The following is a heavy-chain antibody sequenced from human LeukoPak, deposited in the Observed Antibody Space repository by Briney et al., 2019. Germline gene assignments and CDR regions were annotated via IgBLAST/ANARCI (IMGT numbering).Heavy chain of an antibody. D-gene: IGHD3-10*01. V-gene: IGHV3-23*01. CDR3: ARKYYGSGGYYPPNFDY. CDR2: ISSSGGST. J-gene: IGHJ4*02. Sequence: PGGSLRLSCAASGFTFSSYAMSWVRQAPGKGLEWVSAISSSGGSTYYADSVKGRFTISRDNSKNTLYLQMNSLRAEDTAGYYCARKYYGSGGYYPPNFDYWGQGTLVTVSS. CDR1: GFTFSSYA.